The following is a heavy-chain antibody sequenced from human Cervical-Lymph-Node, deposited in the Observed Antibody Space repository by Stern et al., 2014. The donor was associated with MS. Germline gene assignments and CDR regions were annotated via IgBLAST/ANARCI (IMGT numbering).Heavy chain of an antibody. J-gene: IGHJ4*02. D-gene: IGHD1-1*01. Sequence: EMQLVESVGGIVQPGGSLMISCVASGFNFRTYWMHWVRQGPGKGLEWVSRINGDGTVSTYADSVRGRFTISRNNANNTMSLQLDNLRVEDTAIYYCASAYRASWGQGTLVTVST. CDR3: ASAYRAS. CDR1: GFNFRTYW. V-gene: IGHV3-74*02. CDR2: INGDGTVS.